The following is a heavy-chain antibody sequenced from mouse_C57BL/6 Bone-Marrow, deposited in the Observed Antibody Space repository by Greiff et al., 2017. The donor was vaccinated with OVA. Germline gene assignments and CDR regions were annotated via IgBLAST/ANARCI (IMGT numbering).Heavy chain of an antibody. CDR2: LTPNSGTT. V-gene: IGHV1-39*01. J-gene: IGHJ1*03. CDR1: GYSFTDYN. CDR3: ARDDGYPYWYFDV. D-gene: IGHD2-3*01. Sequence: VQLQQSGPELVKPGASVKISCKASGYSFTDYNLNWVQQSNGTSLEWIGVLTPNSGTTSYPQKFKGKATLTVDQSSSTASMQLNSLTSEDSAVYYCARDDGYPYWYFDVWGTGTTVTVSS.